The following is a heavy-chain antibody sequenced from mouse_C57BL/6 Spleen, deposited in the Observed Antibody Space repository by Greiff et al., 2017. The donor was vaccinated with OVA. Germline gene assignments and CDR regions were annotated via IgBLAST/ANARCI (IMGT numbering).Heavy chain of an antibody. CDR2: INPSTGGT. Sequence: VQLQQSGPELVKPGASVKISCKASGYSFTGYYMNWVKQSPEKSLEWIGEINPSTGGTTYNQKFKAKATLTVDKSSSTAYMQLKSLTSEDSAVYYCARSPITTVVPYAMDYWGQGTSVTVSS. CDR3: ARSPITTVVPYAMDY. D-gene: IGHD1-1*01. J-gene: IGHJ4*01. CDR1: GYSFTGYY. V-gene: IGHV1-42*01.